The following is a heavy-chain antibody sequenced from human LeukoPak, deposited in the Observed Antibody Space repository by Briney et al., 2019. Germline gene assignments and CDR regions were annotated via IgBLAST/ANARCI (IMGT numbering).Heavy chain of an antibody. V-gene: IGHV3-30*18. CDR3: AKESRIVATIWGDYFDY. CDR1: GFTFSSYG. D-gene: IGHD5-12*01. Sequence: PGRSLRLSCAASGFTFSSYGMHWVRQAPGKGLEWVAVTSYDGSNKYYADSVKGRFTISRDNSKNTLYLQMNSLRAEDTAVYYCAKESRIVATIWGDYFDYWGQGTLVTVSS. CDR2: TSYDGSNK. J-gene: IGHJ4*02.